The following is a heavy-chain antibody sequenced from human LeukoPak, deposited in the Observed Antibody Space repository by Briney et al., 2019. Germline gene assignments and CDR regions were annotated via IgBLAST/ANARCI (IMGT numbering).Heavy chain of an antibody. CDR2: IYTSGST. J-gene: IGHJ2*01. CDR1: GGSISSYY. Sequence: PSETLSLTCTVSGGSISSYYWSWIRQPAGKGLEWIGRIYTSGSTTYNPSLKSRVTISVDTSQNQFSLKLSSVTAADTAVYYCARLEWGVINWYFDLWGRGTLVTVSS. D-gene: IGHD3-10*01. V-gene: IGHV4-4*07. CDR3: ARLEWGVINWYFDL.